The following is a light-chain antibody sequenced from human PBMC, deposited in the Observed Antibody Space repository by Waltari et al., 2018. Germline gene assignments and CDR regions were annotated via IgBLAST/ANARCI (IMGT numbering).Light chain of an antibody. Sequence: EIVMTQSPATLSVSPGERATPSGRASPIVSSNLAWYQQKPGQAPRLLIYGASIRATGIPARFSGSGSGTEFTLTISSLQSEDFAVYYCQQYKNWPPVTFGQGTKLEIK. CDR1: PIVSSN. CDR3: QQYKNWPPVT. CDR2: GAS. J-gene: IGKJ2*01. V-gene: IGKV3D-15*01.